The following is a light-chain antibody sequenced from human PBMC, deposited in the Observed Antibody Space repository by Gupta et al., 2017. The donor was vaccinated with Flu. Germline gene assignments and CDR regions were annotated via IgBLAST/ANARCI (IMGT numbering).Light chain of an antibody. CDR3: QQYDTYPWS. CDR2: KAS. CDR1: QRINTW. V-gene: IGKV1-5*03. J-gene: IGKJ1*01. Sequence: DIQMTQSPSTLSASVGDRVTITCRASQRINTWLAWFQQKPGKAPKLLIYKASTLESGVPSRFSGSGSETQFTLTINRLQPDDFATYYCQQYDTYPWSFGQGTRVEIK.